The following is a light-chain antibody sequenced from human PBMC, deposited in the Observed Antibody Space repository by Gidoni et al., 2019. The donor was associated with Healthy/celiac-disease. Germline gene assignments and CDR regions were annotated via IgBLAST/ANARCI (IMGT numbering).Light chain of an antibody. CDR3: QQSYSTPRIT. J-gene: IGKJ3*01. CDR2: AAS. CDR1: QSISSY. Sequence: MQQTQWLSSMSASVGDRVTITRRASQSISSYLNWDQQKPGKAPKLLRYAASSLQSGVPSWFSGSGSCTEFTLTISSLQPEDFAAYYCQQSYSTPRITFGPGTKVDIK. V-gene: IGKV1-39*01.